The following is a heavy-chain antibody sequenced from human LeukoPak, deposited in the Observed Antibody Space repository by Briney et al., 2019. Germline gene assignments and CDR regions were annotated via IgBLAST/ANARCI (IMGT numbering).Heavy chain of an antibody. CDR2: IKEDGTET. Sequence: GGSLRLSCAASGFMFSSNWMSWVRLAPGKGLEWVANIKEDGTETYYVDSVKGRFTISRDNAKNSLYLQMSSLRVEDTAVYYCAKEGRSLQTYWGQGTLVTVSS. J-gene: IGHJ4*02. V-gene: IGHV3-7*03. CDR3: AKEGRSLQTY. CDR1: GFMFSSNW. D-gene: IGHD5-24*01.